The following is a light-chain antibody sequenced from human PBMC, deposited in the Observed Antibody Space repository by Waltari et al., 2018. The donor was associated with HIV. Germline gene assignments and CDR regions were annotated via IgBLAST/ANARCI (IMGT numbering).Light chain of an antibody. Sequence: QSALTQPASVSGSPGQSITISCTGTSSDVGSYNVVSWYQQYPGKAPKLMIYEVTKRPSGVSNRFSGSKSGNTASLTISGLQAEDEADYYCCSYAGRSTHVFGTGTKVTVL. CDR1: SSDVGSYNV. V-gene: IGLV2-23*02. CDR3: CSYAGRSTHV. J-gene: IGLJ1*01. CDR2: EVT.